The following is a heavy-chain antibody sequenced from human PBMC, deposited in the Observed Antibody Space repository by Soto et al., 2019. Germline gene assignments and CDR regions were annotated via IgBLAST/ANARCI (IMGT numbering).Heavy chain of an antibody. CDR1: GFTVSSNY. CDR2: IYSGGST. J-gene: IGHJ3*02. V-gene: IGHV3-53*04. CDR3: ARSFWSGYYDAFDT. D-gene: IGHD3-3*01. Sequence: GGSLRLSCAASGFTVSSNYMSWVRQAPGKGLEWVSVIYSGGSTYYADSVKGRFTISRHNSKNTLYLQMNSLRAEDTAVYYCARSFWSGYYDAFDTWGQGTMVSVSS.